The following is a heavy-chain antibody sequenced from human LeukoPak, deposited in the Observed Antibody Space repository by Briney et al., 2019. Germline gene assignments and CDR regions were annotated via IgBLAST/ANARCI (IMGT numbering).Heavy chain of an antibody. J-gene: IGHJ5*02. V-gene: IGHV3-23*01. Sequence: GGSLRLSCAASGFTFSSYAMSWVRQAPGKGLEWVSAISGSGGSTYYADSVKGRFTISRDNSKNTLYLQMNSPRAEDTAVYYCAKELSALLWFGEINWFDPWGQGTLVTVSS. CDR1: GFTFSSYA. CDR2: ISGSGGST. D-gene: IGHD3-10*01. CDR3: AKELSALLWFGEINWFDP.